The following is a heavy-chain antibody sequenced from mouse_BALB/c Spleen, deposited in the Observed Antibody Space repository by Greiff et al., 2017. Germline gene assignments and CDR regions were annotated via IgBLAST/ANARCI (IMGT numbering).Heavy chain of an antibody. J-gene: IGHJ1*01. CDR2: ISYDGSN. Sequence: EVKLQESGPGLVKPSQSLSLTCSVTGYSITSGYYWNWIRQFPGNKLEWMGYISYDGSNNYNPSLKNRISITRDTSKNQFFLKLNSVTTEDTATYYCARDLITRYFDVWGAGTTVTVSS. V-gene: IGHV3-6*02. D-gene: IGHD2-4*01. CDR1: GYSITSGYY. CDR3: ARDLITRYFDV.